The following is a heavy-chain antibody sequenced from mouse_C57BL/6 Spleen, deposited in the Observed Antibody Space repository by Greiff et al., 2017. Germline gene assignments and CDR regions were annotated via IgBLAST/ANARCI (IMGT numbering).Heavy chain of an antibody. D-gene: IGHD1-1*01. CDR3: ASLYGSSYGYFDY. Sequence: QVQLVESGAELVKPGASVKISCKASGYAFSSYWMNWVKQRPGKGLEWIGQIYPGDGDTNYNGKFKGKATLTADKSSSTAYMQLSSLTSEDSAVYFCASLYGSSYGYFDYWGQGTTLTVSS. J-gene: IGHJ2*01. CDR1: GYAFSSYW. V-gene: IGHV1-80*01. CDR2: IYPGDGDT.